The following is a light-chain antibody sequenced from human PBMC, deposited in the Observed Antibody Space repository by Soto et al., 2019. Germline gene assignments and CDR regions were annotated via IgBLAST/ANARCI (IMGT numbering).Light chain of an antibody. V-gene: IGKV1-39*01. Sequence: DIQMTQSPSPLSASVGDRVTITCRARQSISSYLNWYQQKPGKAPNLLIYAASSLQSGVPSRFGGSGSGTDFTLTISSLQPEDFATYYCQQSYSTPYTFGQGTKLEIK. J-gene: IGKJ2*01. CDR2: AAS. CDR3: QQSYSTPYT. CDR1: QSISSY.